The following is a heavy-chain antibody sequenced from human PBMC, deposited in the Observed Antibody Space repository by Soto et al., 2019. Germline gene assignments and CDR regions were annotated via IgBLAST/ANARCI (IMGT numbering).Heavy chain of an antibody. V-gene: IGHV3-7*01. CDR3: ARDRPRHPTSYYYYYYGMDV. CDR1: GFTFSSYW. J-gene: IGHJ6*02. Sequence: GGSLRLSCAASGFTFSSYWMSWVRQAPGKGLEWVANIKQDGSEKYYVDSVKGRFTISRDNAKYSLYLQMNCLRAEDTAVYYCARDRPRHPTSYYYYYYGMDVWGQGSTVTVSS. CDR2: IKQDGSEK.